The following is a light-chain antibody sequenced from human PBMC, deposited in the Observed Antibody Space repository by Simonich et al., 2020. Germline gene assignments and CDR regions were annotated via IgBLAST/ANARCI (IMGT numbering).Light chain of an antibody. CDR2: KVS. Sequence: DVVMTQSPLSLPVTLGQPASISCRSSQSLVHSDGNTYLNWVKQRPGQSPRRLIYKVSNRDSGVPDRFSGSGSGTDFTLKISRVEAEDVGVYYCMQGTHWPPITFGQGTRLEIK. CDR1: QSLVHSDGNTY. CDR3: MQGTHWPPIT. J-gene: IGKJ5*01. V-gene: IGKV2-30*02.